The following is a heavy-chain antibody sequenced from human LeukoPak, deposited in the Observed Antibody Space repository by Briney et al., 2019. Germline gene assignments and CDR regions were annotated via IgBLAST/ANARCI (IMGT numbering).Heavy chain of an antibody. D-gene: IGHD3-10*01. V-gene: IGHV4-59*08. CDR2: VYYSGST. CDR3: ASHRRSHGSEY. CDR1: GASFEHFF. Sequence: SETLSLTCTVSGASFEHFFWSWIRQPPGKGLEWIGYVYYSGSTDYNPSLKSRLTITAGTSKNQFSLKLSSVTAADTAIYYCASHRRSHGSEYWGQGTLVTVSS. J-gene: IGHJ4*02.